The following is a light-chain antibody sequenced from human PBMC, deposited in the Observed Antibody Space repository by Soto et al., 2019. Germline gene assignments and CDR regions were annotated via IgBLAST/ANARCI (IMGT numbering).Light chain of an antibody. CDR3: QQRNSWPPTFT. Sequence: EIVLTQSPAPLSLSPGERATLSCRASQSVGSFLAWYQQKPGQAPRLLIYDTSIRATGIPARFSGSGSGTDFTLTISSLEPEDFAVYYCQQRNSWPPTFTFGQGTRLEIK. CDR1: QSVGSF. J-gene: IGKJ5*01. V-gene: IGKV3-11*01. CDR2: DTS.